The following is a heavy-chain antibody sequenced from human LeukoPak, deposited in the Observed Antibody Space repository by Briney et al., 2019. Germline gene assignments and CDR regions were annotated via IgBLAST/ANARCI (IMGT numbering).Heavy chain of an antibody. Sequence: GGSLRLSCAASGLTLRSYGMHWVRQAPGKGLEWVAFIRYDGRNKYYADSVKGRFTISRDNAKNSLYLQMNSLRAEDTAVYYCARDRYIVVVPAARGFDYWGQGTLVTVSS. J-gene: IGHJ4*02. CDR1: GLTLRSYG. D-gene: IGHD2-2*01. CDR3: ARDRYIVVVPAARGFDY. CDR2: IRYDGRNK. V-gene: IGHV3-30*02.